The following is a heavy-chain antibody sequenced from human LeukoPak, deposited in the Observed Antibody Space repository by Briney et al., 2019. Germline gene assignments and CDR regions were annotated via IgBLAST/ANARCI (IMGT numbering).Heavy chain of an antibody. D-gene: IGHD3-22*01. Sequence: SETLSLTCAVYGGSFSDYFWSWIRQPPGKGLEWIGEISHSGSTTYNPSLRSRVTISGDTSKKQFSLKLSSVTAADTAVYYCVTYYYGSSAPKRNYWGQGILVTVSS. CDR3: VTYYYGSSAPKRNY. CDR2: ISHSGST. J-gene: IGHJ4*02. CDR1: GGSFSDYF. V-gene: IGHV4-34*01.